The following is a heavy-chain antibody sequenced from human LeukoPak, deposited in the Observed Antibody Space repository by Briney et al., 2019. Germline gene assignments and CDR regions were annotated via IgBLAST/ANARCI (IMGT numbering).Heavy chain of an antibody. Sequence: GESLKISCKGSGYSFTSYWIGWVRQMPGKGLEWMGIIYPGDSDTRYSPSFQGQVTISADKSISTAYLPWSSLKASDTAMYYCARRLRAQLWQFDYWGQGTLVTVSS. D-gene: IGHD5-18*01. CDR2: IYPGDSDT. V-gene: IGHV5-51*01. CDR3: ARRLRAQLWQFDY. CDR1: GYSFTSYW. J-gene: IGHJ4*02.